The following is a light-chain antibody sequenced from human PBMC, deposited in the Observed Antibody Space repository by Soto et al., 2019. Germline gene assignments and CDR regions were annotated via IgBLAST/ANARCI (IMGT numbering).Light chain of an antibody. CDR1: QSVSSNY. CDR3: QQYGSSPLT. Sequence: EIVLTQSPGTLSLSPGERATLSWGASQSVSSNYLAWYQQKNGQAPKVVIYRASIRATGIPDRFTGSGYGTDFNLTISRLETEDFAVYDCQQYGSSPLTFGGGTQVDIK. CDR2: RAS. J-gene: IGKJ4*01. V-gene: IGKV3-20*01.